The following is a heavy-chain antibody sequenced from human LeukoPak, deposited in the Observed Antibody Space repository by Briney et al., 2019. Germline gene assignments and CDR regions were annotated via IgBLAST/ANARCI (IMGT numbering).Heavy chain of an antibody. D-gene: IGHD6-19*01. V-gene: IGHV1-18*01. CDR3: ARDPSDTSGRNPYFDY. CDR1: RYTFTRYV. CDR2: ISTYKGDT. Sequence: ATVHVSLLCSRYTFTRYVMTWVRQAPCQGVDGMGLISTYKGDTNYAQQVQGRVTMATDTSTNTTYKELRSLRSDDTAVYYCARDPSDTSGRNPYFDYWGQGTLVTVSS. J-gene: IGHJ4*02.